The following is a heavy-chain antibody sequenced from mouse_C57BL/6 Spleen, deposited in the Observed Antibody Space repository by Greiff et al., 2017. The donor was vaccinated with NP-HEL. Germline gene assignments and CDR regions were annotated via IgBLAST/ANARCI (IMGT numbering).Heavy chain of an antibody. Sequence: QVQLQQSGAELVRPGASVTLSCKASGYTFTDYEMHWVKQTPVHGLEWIGAIDPETGGTAYNQKFKGKAILTADKSSSTAYMELRSLTSEDSAVYYCTRSEITTVVAHWYFDVWGTGTTVTVSS. D-gene: IGHD1-1*01. CDR2: IDPETGGT. J-gene: IGHJ1*03. CDR3: TRSEITTVVAHWYFDV. V-gene: IGHV1-15*01. CDR1: GYTFTDYE.